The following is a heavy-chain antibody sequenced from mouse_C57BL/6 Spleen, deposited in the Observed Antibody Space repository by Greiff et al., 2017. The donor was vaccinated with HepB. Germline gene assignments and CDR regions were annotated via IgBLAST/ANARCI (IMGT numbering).Heavy chain of an antibody. Sequence: VQLKESGPELVKPGASVKISCKASGYAFSSSWMNWVKQRPGKGLEWIGRIYPGDGDTNYNGKFKGKATLTADKSSSTAYMQLSSLTSEDSAVYFCAKLYYYGSRGDYWGQGTTLTVSS. J-gene: IGHJ2*01. D-gene: IGHD1-1*01. CDR3: AKLYYYGSRGDY. V-gene: IGHV1-82*01. CDR2: IYPGDGDT. CDR1: GYAFSSSW.